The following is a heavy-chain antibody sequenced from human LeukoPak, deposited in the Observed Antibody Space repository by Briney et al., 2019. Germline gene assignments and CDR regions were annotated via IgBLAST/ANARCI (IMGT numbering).Heavy chain of an antibody. CDR2: IIPIFGTA. V-gene: IGHV1-69*05. CDR1: GDTFSSYA. D-gene: IGHD2-8*01. CDR3: ARETHCTNGVCYPLFDY. J-gene: IGHJ4*02. Sequence: SVKVSCKASGDTFSSYAISWVRQAPGQGLEWMGRIIPIFGTANYAQKFQGRVTITTDESTSTAYMELSSLRSEDTAVYYCARETHCTNGVCYPLFDYWGQGTLVTVSS.